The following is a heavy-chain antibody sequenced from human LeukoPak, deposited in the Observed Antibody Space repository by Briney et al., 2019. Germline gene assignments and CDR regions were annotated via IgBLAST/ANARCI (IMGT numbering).Heavy chain of an antibody. J-gene: IGHJ4*02. CDR3: SKDLDERELLVDY. D-gene: IGHD1-26*01. CDR2: ISYDGSNK. CDR1: GFTFSSYA. V-gene: IGHV3-30*04. Sequence: GGSLRLSCAASGFTFSSYAMHWVRQAPGKGLEWVAVISYDGSNKYYADSVKGRFTISRDNSKNTLYLQMNSLRAEDTAGYYCSKDLDERELLVDYWGQGTLVTVSS.